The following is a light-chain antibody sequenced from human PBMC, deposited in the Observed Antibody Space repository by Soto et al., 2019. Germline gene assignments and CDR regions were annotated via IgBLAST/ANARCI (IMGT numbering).Light chain of an antibody. CDR1: QSVSSY. Sequence: EIVLTQSPATLSLSPGERATLSCRASQSVSSYLAWYQQKPGQAPSLLIYDASNMATGVPARFSGSGSGTEFTLTISSLEPEDFAVYYCQQRSSWPQTFGQGTRLEIK. CDR3: QQRSSWPQT. J-gene: IGKJ5*01. CDR2: DAS. V-gene: IGKV3-11*01.